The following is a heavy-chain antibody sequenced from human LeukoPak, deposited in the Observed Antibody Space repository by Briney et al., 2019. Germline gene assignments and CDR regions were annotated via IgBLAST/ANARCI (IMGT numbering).Heavy chain of an antibody. CDR3: ARGWRLHYYFDY. Sequence: SETLSLTCTVSGGSISSYYWSWIRQPPGKGLEWFGYIYYSGSTNYNPSLKSRVTISVDTSKNQFSLKLSSVTAADTAVYYCARGWRLHYYFDYWGQGTLVTVSS. D-gene: IGHD1-1*01. J-gene: IGHJ4*02. V-gene: IGHV4-59*01. CDR1: GGSISSYY. CDR2: IYYSGST.